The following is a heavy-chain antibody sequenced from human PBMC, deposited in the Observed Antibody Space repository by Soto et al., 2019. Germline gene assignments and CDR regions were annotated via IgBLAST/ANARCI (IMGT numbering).Heavy chain of an antibody. CDR3: AQTTGWPGFDY. CDR2: IYNGERT. Sequence: QVHLQESGPGLVKPSETMSLTCTASGASIRNFYWNWVRQFPGKGLEWIGHIYNGERTNYNPSLKSRVTISVDTSKNQFSLKLSSVTVADTAVYYCAQTTGWPGFDYWGQGNLVGVSS. CDR1: GASIRNFY. D-gene: IGHD6-19*01. V-gene: IGHV4-59*01. J-gene: IGHJ4*02.